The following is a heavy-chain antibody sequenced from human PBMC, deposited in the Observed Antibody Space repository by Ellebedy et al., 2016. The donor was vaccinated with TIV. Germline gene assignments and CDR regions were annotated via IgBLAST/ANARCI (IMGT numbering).Heavy chain of an antibody. V-gene: IGHV4-59*01. D-gene: IGHD2-15*01. CDR2: IYYSGST. CDR1: GGSISSYY. CDR3: AREVRGGSCYSPDCGVGRSNWFDP. J-gene: IGHJ5*02. Sequence: SETLSLXCTVSGGSISSYYWSWIRQPPGKGLEWIGYIYYSGSTNYNPSLKSRVTISVDTSKNQFSLKLSSVTAADTAVYYCAREVRGGSCYSPDCGVGRSNWFDPWGQGTLVTVSS.